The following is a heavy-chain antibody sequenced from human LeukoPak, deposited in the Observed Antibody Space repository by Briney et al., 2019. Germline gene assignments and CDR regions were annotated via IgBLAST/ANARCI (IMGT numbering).Heavy chain of an antibody. D-gene: IGHD3-10*01. J-gene: IGHJ4*02. Sequence: GGSLRLSCAASGFTFNTYWMHWVRQAPGKGLVWVSRINGFGSSTNYADSVKGRFTISRDNAKNTLYLQMNSLRAEDTAVYYCARRGIQDYWGQGTLVTVSS. CDR1: GFTFNTYW. V-gene: IGHV3-74*01. CDR2: INGFGSST. CDR3: ARRGIQDY.